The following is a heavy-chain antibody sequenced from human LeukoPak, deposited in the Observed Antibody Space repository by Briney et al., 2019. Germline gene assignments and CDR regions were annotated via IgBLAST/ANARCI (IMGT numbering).Heavy chain of an antibody. CDR1: GFTFSSYS. V-gene: IGHV3-48*01. CDR2: ISSSSTI. Sequence: GGSLRLSCAASGFTFSSYSMNWVRQAPGKGLEWVSYISSSSTIYYADSVKGRFTISRDNAKNSLYLQMNSLRAEDTAVYYCARDGIAAGDYWGQGTLVTVSS. CDR3: ARDGIAAGDY. D-gene: IGHD6-13*01. J-gene: IGHJ4*02.